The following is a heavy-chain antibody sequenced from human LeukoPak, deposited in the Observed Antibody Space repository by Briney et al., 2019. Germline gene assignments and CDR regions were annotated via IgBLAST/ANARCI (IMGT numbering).Heavy chain of an antibody. CDR1: GGSISSYY. CDR3: ARAQPSSGMDV. D-gene: IGHD2-2*01. J-gene: IGHJ6*02. Sequence: SETLSLTCTVSGGSISSYYRSWIRQPPGKGLEWIGYIYYSGSTNYNPSLKSRVTISVDTSKNQFSLKLSSVTAADTAVYYCARAQPSSGMDVWGQGTTVTVSS. CDR2: IYYSGST. V-gene: IGHV4-59*01.